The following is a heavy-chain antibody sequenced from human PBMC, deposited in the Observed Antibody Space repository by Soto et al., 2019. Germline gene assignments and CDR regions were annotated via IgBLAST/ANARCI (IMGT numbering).Heavy chain of an antibody. CDR1: GFTFRTFT. Sequence: GGSLRLSCAASGFTFRTFTMNWVRQAPGKGLEWVSGIISSSSSTIYYADSVKGRFTISRDNAKNSLYLQMNSLRDEDTAVYYCAQEITIFGSKNWFDPWGQGTQVTVSS. J-gene: IGHJ5*02. D-gene: IGHD3-3*01. CDR3: AQEITIFGSKNWFDP. CDR2: IISSSSSTI. V-gene: IGHV3-48*02.